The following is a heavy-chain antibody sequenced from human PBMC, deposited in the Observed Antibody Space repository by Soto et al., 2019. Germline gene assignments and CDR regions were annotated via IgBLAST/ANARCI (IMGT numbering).Heavy chain of an antibody. CDR3: ARHRRRLVGDAFDI. V-gene: IGHV4-39*01. J-gene: IGHJ3*02. CDR1: GGSISSSSYY. Sequence: SETLSLTCTVSGGSISSSSYYWGWIRQPPGKGLEWIGSIYYSGSTYYNPSLKSRVTISVDTSKNQFSLKLGSVTAADTAVYYCARHRRRLVGDAFDIWGQGTMVTVSS. D-gene: IGHD3-22*01. CDR2: IYYSGST.